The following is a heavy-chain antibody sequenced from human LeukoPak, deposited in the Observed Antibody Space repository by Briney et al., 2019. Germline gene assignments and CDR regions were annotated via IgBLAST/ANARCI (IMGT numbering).Heavy chain of an antibody. CDR1: GFTFDDYA. CDR3: AKDLAVAGDDAFDI. Sequence: SLKISCAASGFTFDDYAMHWVRQAPGKGLEWVSGISWNSGSIGYADSVKGRFTISRDNAKNSLYLQMNSLRAEDMALYYCAKDLAVAGDDAFDIWGQGTMVTDSS. V-gene: IGHV3-9*03. J-gene: IGHJ3*02. CDR2: ISWNSGSI. D-gene: IGHD6-19*01.